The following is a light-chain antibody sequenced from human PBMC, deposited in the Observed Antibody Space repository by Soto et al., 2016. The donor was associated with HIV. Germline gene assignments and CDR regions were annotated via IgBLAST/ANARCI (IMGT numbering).Light chain of an antibody. Sequence: SYELTQPPSVSVSPGQTARITCSGDVLAKKYARWFQQKSGQAPVVVIYKDSERPSGIPERFSGSSSGTTVTLTISGAQVEDEADYYCYSAADKNPLFGGGTKLTVL. CDR3: YSAADKNPL. J-gene: IGLJ2*01. V-gene: IGLV3-27*01. CDR2: KDS. CDR1: VLAKKY.